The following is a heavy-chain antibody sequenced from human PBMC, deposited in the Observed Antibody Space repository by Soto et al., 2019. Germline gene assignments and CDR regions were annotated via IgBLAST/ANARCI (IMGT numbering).Heavy chain of an antibody. Sequence: DVQLVESGGALVQPGGSLRLTCTASGFTFSRDWMAWVRQAPGKGMERMGNIKEDGIDKYYVDSVKSRVNMARENVKNLLYLQMNSLRAWDTAVYYLARHVDFVVEHWGRGTLITFSS. D-gene: IGHD3-16*01. CDR2: IKEDGIDK. CDR1: GFTFSRDW. CDR3: ARHVDFVVEH. J-gene: IGHJ4*02. V-gene: IGHV3-7*01.